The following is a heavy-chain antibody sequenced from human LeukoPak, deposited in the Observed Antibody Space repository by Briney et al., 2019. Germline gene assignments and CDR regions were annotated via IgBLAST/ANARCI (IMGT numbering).Heavy chain of an antibody. V-gene: IGHV3-15*01. J-gene: IGHJ5*02. CDR3: TTSRLQMFYDYVWGSYR. D-gene: IGHD3-16*01. CDR1: GFTFDDYG. CDR2: IKSKTDGGTT. Sequence: GGSLRLSCAASGFTFDDYGMSWVRQAPGKGLEWVGRIKSKTDGGTTDYAAPVKGRFTISRDDSKNTLYLQMNSLKTEDTAVYYCTTSRLQMFYDYVWGSYRWGQGTLVTVSS.